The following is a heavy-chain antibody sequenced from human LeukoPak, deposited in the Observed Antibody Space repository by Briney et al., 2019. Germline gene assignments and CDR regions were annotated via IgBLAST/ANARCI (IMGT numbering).Heavy chain of an antibody. CDR2: ISGSGGST. J-gene: IGHJ4*02. CDR3: AKAAARPRFDY. D-gene: IGHD6-6*01. V-gene: IGHV3-23*01. Sequence: GGTLRLSCAASGFTFSNYGMNWVRQTPGKGLEWVSAISGSGGSTYYADSVKGRFTISRDNSKNTLYLQMNSLRAEDTAVYYCAKAAARPRFDYWGQGTLVTVSS. CDR1: GFTFSNYG.